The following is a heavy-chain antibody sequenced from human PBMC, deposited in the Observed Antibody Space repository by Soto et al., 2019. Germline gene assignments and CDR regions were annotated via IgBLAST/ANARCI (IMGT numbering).Heavy chain of an antibody. CDR1: GFSLSTSGVG. CDR3: AHSGALGFDY. Sequence: QITLKESGPPLVKPTQTLTLTCTFSGFSLSTSGVGVGWIRQPPGKALEWLALIYWDDDERYSPSLKSRLNTTKDNSKSQVFLTKTNMYPVDNALYYCAHSGALGFDYWGQGTLVTVSS. D-gene: IGHD3-10*01. J-gene: IGHJ4*02. V-gene: IGHV2-5*02. CDR2: IYWDDDE.